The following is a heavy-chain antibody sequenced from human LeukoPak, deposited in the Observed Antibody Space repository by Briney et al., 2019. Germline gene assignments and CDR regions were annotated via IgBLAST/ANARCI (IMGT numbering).Heavy chain of an antibody. CDR3: ARDTYSSSWYVPNYFDY. CDR1: GGTFSSYA. J-gene: IGHJ4*02. V-gene: IGHV1-69*05. CDR2: IIPIFGTA. D-gene: IGHD6-13*01. Sequence: ASVKVSCKASGGTFSSYAISWVRQAPGQGLEWMGRIIPIFGTANYAQKFQGRVTITTDESTSTAYMELSSLRSEDTAVYYCARDTYSSSWYVPNYFDYWGQGTLVTVSS.